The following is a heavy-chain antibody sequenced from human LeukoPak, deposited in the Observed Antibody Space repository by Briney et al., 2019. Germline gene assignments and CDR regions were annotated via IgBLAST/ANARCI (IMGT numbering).Heavy chain of an antibody. D-gene: IGHD4-17*01. CDR2: ISSGSSAI. CDR3: ARGHTAVTRHFDF. J-gene: IGHJ4*02. Sequence: GGSLRLSCAASGLTFSRYSMNWVRQAPGKGLEWVSIISSGSSAIFSADALKGRFTISRDDAKNLLYLDMNSLRAEDTAVYYCARGHTAVTRHFDFWGQGTLVTVSS. CDR1: GLTFSRYS. V-gene: IGHV3-21*01.